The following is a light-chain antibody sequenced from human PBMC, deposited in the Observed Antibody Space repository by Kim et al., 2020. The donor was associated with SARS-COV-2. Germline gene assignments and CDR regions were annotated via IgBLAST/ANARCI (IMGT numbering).Light chain of an antibody. V-gene: IGLV3-19*01. J-gene: IGLJ1*01. CDR2: GEN. CDR3: HARDRAGDQI. CDR1: SLRKSY. Sequence: VALGQTVRITCQGASLRKSYPKWYLQRPGQAPLLIIYGENRRPSGIPDRISGSRSGDTASLTITGAQAEDEGDYFCHARDRAGDQIFGSGTKVTVL.